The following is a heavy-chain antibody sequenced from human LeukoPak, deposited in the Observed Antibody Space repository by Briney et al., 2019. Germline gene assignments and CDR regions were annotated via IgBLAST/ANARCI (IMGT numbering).Heavy chain of an antibody. V-gene: IGHV4-4*07. CDR1: GGSISSYY. CDR2: IYTSGST. Sequence: PSETLSLTCTVSGGSISSYYWSWIRQPAGKGLEWIGRIYTSGSTYYNPSLKSRVTISVDTSKNQFSLRLTSVTAADTAVFYCARHWSKGFSPPRGNWFDPWGQGTLVTVSS. J-gene: IGHJ5*02. CDR3: ARHWSKGFSPPRGNWFDP. D-gene: IGHD2-15*01.